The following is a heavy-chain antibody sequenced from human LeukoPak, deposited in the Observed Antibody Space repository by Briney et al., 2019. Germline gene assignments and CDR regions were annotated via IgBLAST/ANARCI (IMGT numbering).Heavy chain of an antibody. CDR1: GGSLSPYY. D-gene: IGHD2-15*01. Sequence: SETLSLTCTISGGSLSPYYWNWIRQPAGKGLEWIGRIYSSGTTNYNPSLRSRVSMSVDTSKNQFSLKLSSVTAADTAVYYCARRMRWTGDWFDPWGQGTLVTVSS. J-gene: IGHJ5*02. CDR3: ARRMRWTGDWFDP. CDR2: IYSSGTT. V-gene: IGHV4-4*07.